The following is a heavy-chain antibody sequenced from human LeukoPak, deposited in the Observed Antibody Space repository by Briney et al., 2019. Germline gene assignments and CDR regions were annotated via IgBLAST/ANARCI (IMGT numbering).Heavy chain of an antibody. CDR3: ARDQGSDDSSDYWPLDY. CDR2: INPNNRGT. D-gene: IGHD3-22*01. V-gene: IGHV1-2*02. J-gene: IGHJ4*02. Sequence: ASVTVSCTASGYTFTAYYIHWVRQAPGQGLEWMGWINPNNRGTNYAQKVQGRVTMTRDTSISTAYMELSRLRSDDTAVYYCARDQGSDDSSDYWPLDYWGQGTLVTVSS. CDR1: GYTFTAYY.